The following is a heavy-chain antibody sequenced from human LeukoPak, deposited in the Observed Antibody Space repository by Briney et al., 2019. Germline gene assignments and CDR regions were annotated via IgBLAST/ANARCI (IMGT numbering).Heavy chain of an antibody. Sequence: GASVKVSCKASGYTFTAYYMHWVRQAPGQGLEWMGWINPNSGGTNYAQKFQGRVTVTRDTSISTAYMELSRLRSDDTAVYYCATSGSYSNRFFDYWGQGTLVTVSS. V-gene: IGHV1-2*02. CDR1: GYTFTAYY. D-gene: IGHD1-26*01. CDR2: INPNSGGT. CDR3: ATSGSYSNRFFDY. J-gene: IGHJ4*02.